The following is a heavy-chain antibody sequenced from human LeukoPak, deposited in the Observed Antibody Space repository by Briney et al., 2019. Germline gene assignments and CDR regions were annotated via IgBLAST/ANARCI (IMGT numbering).Heavy chain of an antibody. Sequence: SQTLSLTCVISGDGVSSKSATWDWIRQSPSRGLEWLGRTYYRSKWYSDYAVSVKSRITINPDTSKNQFSLQLNSVTPEDTAVYYCAKVGGPFSSSSRFDSWGQGTLVTVSS. CDR3: AKVGGPFSSSSRFDS. CDR1: GDGVSSKSAT. J-gene: IGHJ4*02. CDR2: TYYRSKWYS. V-gene: IGHV6-1*01. D-gene: IGHD6-6*01.